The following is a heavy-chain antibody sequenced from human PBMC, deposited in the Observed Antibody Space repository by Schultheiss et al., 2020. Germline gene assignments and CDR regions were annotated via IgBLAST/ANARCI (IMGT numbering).Heavy chain of an antibody. D-gene: IGHD1-20*01. V-gene: IGHV3-48*02. CDR1: GFTFSSYS. CDR3: ASLNWNYLGY. Sequence: GALRLSCAASGFTFSSYSMNWVRQAPGKGLEWVSYISSSSSTIYYADSVKGRFTISRDNAKNSLYLQMNSLRDEDTAVYYCASLNWNYLGYWGQGTLVTVSS. J-gene: IGHJ4*02. CDR2: ISSSSSTI.